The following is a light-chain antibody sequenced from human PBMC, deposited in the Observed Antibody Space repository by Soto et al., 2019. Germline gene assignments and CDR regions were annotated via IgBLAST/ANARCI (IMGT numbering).Light chain of an antibody. Sequence: DIQMTQSPSTLSASVGDRVTITCRASQSISSSLAWYQQKPGKAPEVLIYDASSLKSGVPSRFSGSGSGTEFTLTISSLQPDDFATSYCQQYSLYYTFGQGTKLEIK. CDR3: QQYSLYYT. CDR1: QSISSS. CDR2: DAS. J-gene: IGKJ2*01. V-gene: IGKV1-5*01.